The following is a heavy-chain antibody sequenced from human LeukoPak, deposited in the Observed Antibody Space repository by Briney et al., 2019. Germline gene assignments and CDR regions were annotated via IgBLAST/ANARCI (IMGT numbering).Heavy chain of an antibody. Sequence: AGGTLRLSCAASGFPFSIYGMSWVRQAPGKRLEWVSSITGSGISAYYVDSLKGRFTISRDNSKNTLYLQMNSLRVEDTAVYYCAKGHSSSWSIMDYWGQGTLVTVSS. J-gene: IGHJ4*02. CDR2: ITGSGISA. D-gene: IGHD6-13*01. CDR3: AKGHSSSWSIMDY. V-gene: IGHV3-23*01. CDR1: GFPFSIYG.